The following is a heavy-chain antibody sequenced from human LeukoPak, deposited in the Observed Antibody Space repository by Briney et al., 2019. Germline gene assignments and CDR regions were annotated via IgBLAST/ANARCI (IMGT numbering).Heavy chain of an antibody. CDR3: ARRYSSSTSCYFGSGEPNFDY. J-gene: IGHJ4*02. V-gene: IGHV1-2*02. CDR1: GYTFTGYC. D-gene: IGHD2-2*01. CDR2: INPNSGGT. Sequence: VASVKVSCKASGYTFTGYCMHWVRQAPGQGLEWMGWINPNSGGTNYAQKFQGRVTMTRDTSISTAYMELSRLRSDDTAVYYCARRYSSSTSCYFGSGEPNFDYWGQGTLVTVSS.